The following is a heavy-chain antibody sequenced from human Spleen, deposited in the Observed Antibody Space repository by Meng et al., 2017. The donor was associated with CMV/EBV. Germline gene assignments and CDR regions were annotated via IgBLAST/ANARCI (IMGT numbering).Heavy chain of an antibody. D-gene: IGHD6-13*01. CDR3: ARDTIDVAAAPNWFDP. CDR2: IHPDNGAT. CDR1: GYLFTDSY. J-gene: IGHJ5*02. V-gene: IGHV1-2*02. Sequence: SGYLFTDSYIHWVRQAPGQGLEWLGWIHPDNGATKYAQKFQGRVTITTDKSTRTAYMELRSLTSDDTAVYYCARDTIDVAAAPNWFDPWGQGTLVTVSS.